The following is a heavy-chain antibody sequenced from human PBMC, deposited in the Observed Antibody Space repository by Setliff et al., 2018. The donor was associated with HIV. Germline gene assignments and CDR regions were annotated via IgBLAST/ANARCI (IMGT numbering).Heavy chain of an antibody. CDR2: INHSGST. J-gene: IGHJ4*01. Sequence: LTCAVYGGSFSAYHWSWIRQTPGEGLEWLGEINHSGSTAYNLALESRVSMSIDTSKNQFSLKLTSVTAADTAIHYCARGRDYTGSWFRPFYLDFWGHGNLVTVSS. CDR3: ARGRDYTGSWFRPFYLDF. CDR1: GGSFSAYH. V-gene: IGHV4-34*01. D-gene: IGHD3-3*01.